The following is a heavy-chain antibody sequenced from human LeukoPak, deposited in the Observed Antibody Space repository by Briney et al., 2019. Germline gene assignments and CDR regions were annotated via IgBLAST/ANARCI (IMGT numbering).Heavy chain of an antibody. J-gene: IGHJ4*02. V-gene: IGHV3-33*01. CDR1: GFTFSSYG. CDR2: IWYDGSNK. CDR3: ARDLEQLLYYFDY. D-gene: IGHD6-6*01. Sequence: GGSMRLSCAASGFTFSSYGMHWVRQAPGKGLEWVAVIWYDGSNKYYADSVKGRFTISRDNSKNTLYLQMNSLRAEDTAVYYCARDLEQLLYYFDYWGQGTLVTVSS.